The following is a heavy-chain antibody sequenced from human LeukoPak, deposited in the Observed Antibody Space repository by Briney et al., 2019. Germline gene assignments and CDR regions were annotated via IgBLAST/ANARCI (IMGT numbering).Heavy chain of an antibody. CDR2: IYYSGST. Sequence: SETLSLTCTVSGGSISSYYWSWIRQPPGKGLEWIGYIYYSGSTNYNPSLKSRVTISVDTSKNQFSLKLSSVTAADTAVYYCAREGCSSTSCYPGEKNWFDPWGPGTLVTVSS. V-gene: IGHV4-59*01. CDR1: GGSISSYY. D-gene: IGHD2-2*01. CDR3: AREGCSSTSCYPGEKNWFDP. J-gene: IGHJ5*02.